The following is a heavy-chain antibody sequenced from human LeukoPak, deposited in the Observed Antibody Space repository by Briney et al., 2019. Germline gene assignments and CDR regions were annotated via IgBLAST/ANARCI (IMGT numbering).Heavy chain of an antibody. CDR2: IYYSGST. CDR3: ARGGSTMVRGVIN. J-gene: IGHJ4*02. Sequence: KASETLSLTCTVSGGSISSYYWSWIRQPPGKGLEWIGYIYYSGSTNYNPSLKSRVTISVDTSKNQFSLKLSSVTAADTAVYYCARGGSTMVRGVINWGQGTLVTVSS. D-gene: IGHD3-10*01. CDR1: GGSISSYY. V-gene: IGHV4-59*01.